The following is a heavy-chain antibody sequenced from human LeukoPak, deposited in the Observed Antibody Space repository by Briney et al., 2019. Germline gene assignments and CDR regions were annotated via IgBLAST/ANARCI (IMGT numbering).Heavy chain of an antibody. D-gene: IGHD4-11*01. CDR3: ARNSRYSFEI. CDR1: GFTFSGYW. CDR2: IKSDGSEE. V-gene: IGHV3-7*04. Sequence: GGSLRLSCAASGFTFSGYWMSWVRQAPGKGLEWVAHIKSDGSEEYYVDSVKGRFTISRDNAKNSLYLPMNSLRAEDTAVYCCARNSRYSFEIWGQGTMVTVSS. J-gene: IGHJ3*02.